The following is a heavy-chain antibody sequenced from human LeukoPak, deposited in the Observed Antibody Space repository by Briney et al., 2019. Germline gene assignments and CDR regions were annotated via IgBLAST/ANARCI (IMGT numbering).Heavy chain of an antibody. CDR2: ISGDGVSP. CDR3: ARDPGAFPYFFGN. J-gene: IGHJ4*02. Sequence: GGSLRLSCAASGFTFNNYALTWVRQTPGKGLECVSAISGDGVSPYYVDSVRGRFTISRDNSKNTLYLQMNSLRVEDTAVYFCARDPGAFPYFFGNWGQGTLVTVSS. CDR1: GFTFNNYA. V-gene: IGHV3-23*01. D-gene: IGHD4/OR15-4a*01.